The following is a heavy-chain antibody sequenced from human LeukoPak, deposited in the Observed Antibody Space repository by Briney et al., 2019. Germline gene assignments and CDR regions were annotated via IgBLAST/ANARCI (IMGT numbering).Heavy chain of an antibody. CDR3: ARLRYSSGYYYYYYMDV. CDR2: IYTSGST. D-gene: IGHD6-19*01. CDR1: GGSISSYY. V-gene: IGHV4-4*07. J-gene: IGHJ6*03. Sequence: SETLSLTCTVSGGSISSYYWSWIRQPAGKGLEWIGRIYTSGSTNYNPSLKSRVTMSVDTSKNQFSLKLSSVTAADTAVYYCARLRYSSGYYYYYYMDVWGKGTTVTISS.